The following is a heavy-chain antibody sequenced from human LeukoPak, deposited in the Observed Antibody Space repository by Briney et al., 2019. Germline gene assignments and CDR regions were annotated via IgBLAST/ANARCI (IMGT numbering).Heavy chain of an antibody. CDR2: IYYSGST. Sequence: SETLSLTCTVSGGSISSGDYYWSWIRQPPGKGLEWIGYIYYSGSTYYNPSLKSRLTISLDTSKNQFSLKLSSVTAADTAVYYCARVLKNNYYGSGNPYPRYFDYWGQGTLVTVSS. CDR3: ARVLKNNYYGSGNPYPRYFDY. J-gene: IGHJ4*02. CDR1: GGSISSGDYY. V-gene: IGHV4-30-4*01. D-gene: IGHD3-10*01.